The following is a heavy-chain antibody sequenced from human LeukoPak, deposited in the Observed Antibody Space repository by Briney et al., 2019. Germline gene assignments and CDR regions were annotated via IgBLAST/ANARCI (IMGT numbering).Heavy chain of an antibody. Sequence: SVKVSCKASGGTFSSYAISWVRQAPGQGLEWMGGIIPIFGTANYAQKFQGRVTITADESTSTAYMELGSLRSEDTAVYYCARGANDYTYYYYGMDVWGQGTTVTVSS. CDR2: IIPIFGTA. D-gene: IGHD4-11*01. CDR3: ARGANDYTYYYYGMDV. CDR1: GGTFSSYA. J-gene: IGHJ6*02. V-gene: IGHV1-69*13.